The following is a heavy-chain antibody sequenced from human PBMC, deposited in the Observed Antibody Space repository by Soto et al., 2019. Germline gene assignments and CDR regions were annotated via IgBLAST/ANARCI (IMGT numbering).Heavy chain of an antibody. CDR3: ARASADIVVVVAAAEGYDAFDI. D-gene: IGHD2-15*01. CDR2: IWYDGSNK. J-gene: IGHJ3*02. V-gene: IGHV3-33*01. Sequence: GGSLRLSCAASGFTFSSYGMHWVRQAPGKGLEWVAVIWYDGSNKYYADSVKGRFTISRDNSKSTLYLQMNSLRAEDTAVYYCARASADIVVVVAAAEGYDAFDIWGQGTMVTVSS. CDR1: GFTFSSYG.